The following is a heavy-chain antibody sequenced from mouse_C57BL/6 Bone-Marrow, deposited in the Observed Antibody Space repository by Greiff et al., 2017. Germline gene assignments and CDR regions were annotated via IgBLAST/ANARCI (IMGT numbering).Heavy chain of an antibody. D-gene: IGHD1-1*02. CDR3: ASDYFFAY. J-gene: IGHJ3*01. CDR2: IYPGGGNT. Sequence: VQLQQSGAELVRPGASVKLSCKASGYTFTDYYINWVKQRPGQGLEWIARIYPGGGNTYYNEKFKGKATLTAEKSSSTAYMQLSSLTSEDSAVYFCASDYFFAYWGQGTLVTVSA. CDR1: GYTFTDYY. V-gene: IGHV1-76*01.